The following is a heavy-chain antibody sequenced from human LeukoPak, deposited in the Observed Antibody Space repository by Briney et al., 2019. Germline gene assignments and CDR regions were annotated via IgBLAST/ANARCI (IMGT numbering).Heavy chain of an antibody. J-gene: IGHJ2*01. CDR3: ARGWYGGNFWYFDL. CDR2: IYYSGST. Sequence: SETLSLTCSVSGDSISSGDYYWSWIRQPPGKGLEWIGYIYYSGSTYYNPSLKSRVTISVDTSKNQFSLRLNSVTAADTAVYYCARGWYGGNFWYFDLWGRGTLVTVSS. CDR1: GDSISSGDYY. D-gene: IGHD4-23*01. V-gene: IGHV4-30-4*02.